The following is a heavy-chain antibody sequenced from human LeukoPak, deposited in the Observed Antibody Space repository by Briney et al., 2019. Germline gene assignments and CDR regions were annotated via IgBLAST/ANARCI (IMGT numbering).Heavy chain of an antibody. J-gene: IGHJ4*02. CDR2: IYSGGYT. D-gene: IGHD1-26*01. V-gene: IGHV3-66*01. Sequence: RGPLRLSCAASGFTVTTNYMTWVRQAPGKGLEWVSIIYSGGYTDYGDSVKGRFTISRDNSKNTVDLQMNSLRAEDTAVYYCARRLEYSGSKGVFDYWGQGTLVTVSS. CDR3: ARRLEYSGSKGVFDY. CDR1: GFTVTTNY.